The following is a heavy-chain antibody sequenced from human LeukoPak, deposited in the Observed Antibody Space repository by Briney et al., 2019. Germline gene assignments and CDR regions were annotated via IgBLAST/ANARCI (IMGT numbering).Heavy chain of an antibody. D-gene: IGHD6-19*01. CDR2: IYPGDSDT. CDR3: ARTISSGWDAFDI. CDR1: GYSFTSYW. V-gene: IGHV5-51*01. J-gene: IGHJ3*02. Sequence: GESLKISCKGSGYSFTSYWIGWVRQMPGKGLEWMGIIYPGDSDTRYSPSFQGQVTISADNSISTAYLQWSSLKASDTAMYYCARTISSGWDAFDIWGQGTMVTVSS.